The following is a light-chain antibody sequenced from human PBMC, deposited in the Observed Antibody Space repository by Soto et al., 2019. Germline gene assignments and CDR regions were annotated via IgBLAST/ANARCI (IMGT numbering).Light chain of an antibody. Sequence: EIVLTQSPGTLSLSPGEEATLSCSASQSVDSNYLAWYQQKPGQTPRLIIYGASGRADGIPHRFSGSGFGTDFTLTIRKVEPEDFAVYYCQQYGTPRSVNCGQGTRREIK. CDR2: GAS. CDR1: QSVDSNY. J-gene: IGKJ5*01. CDR3: QQYGTPRSVN. V-gene: IGKV3-20*01.